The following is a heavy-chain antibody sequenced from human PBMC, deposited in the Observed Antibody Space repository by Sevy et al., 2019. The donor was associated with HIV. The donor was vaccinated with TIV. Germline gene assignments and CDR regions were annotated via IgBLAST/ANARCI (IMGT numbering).Heavy chain of an antibody. CDR1: GYTLTELS. J-gene: IGHJ4*02. Sequence: ASVKVSCKVSGYTLTELSMHWVRQAPGKGLEWMGSFDPEDGETIYAQKFQGRVTMTEDTSADTAYMELSSLRSEDTAVYYCASAREYYEDNSGYLDYWGQGTLVTVSS. CDR2: FDPEDGET. CDR3: ASAREYYEDNSGYLDY. D-gene: IGHD3-22*01. V-gene: IGHV1-24*01.